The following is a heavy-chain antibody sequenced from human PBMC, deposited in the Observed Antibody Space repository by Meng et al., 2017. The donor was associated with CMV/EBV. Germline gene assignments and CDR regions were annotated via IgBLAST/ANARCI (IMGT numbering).Heavy chain of an antibody. CDR1: GFTFSSYS. D-gene: IGHD2-15*01. CDR3: ARVLGSYIGGLESDYYYYGMDV. Sequence: LSLTCAASGFTFSSYSMNWVRQAPGKGLEWVSSISSSSSYIYYADSVKGRFTISRDNAKNSLYLQMNSLRAEDTAVYYCARVLGSYIGGLESDYYYYGMDVWGQGTTVTVSS. CDR2: ISSSSSYI. J-gene: IGHJ6*02. V-gene: IGHV3-21*01.